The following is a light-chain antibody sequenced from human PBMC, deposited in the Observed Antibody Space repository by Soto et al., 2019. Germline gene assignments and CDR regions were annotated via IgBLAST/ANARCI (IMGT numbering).Light chain of an antibody. CDR2: DVS. V-gene: IGLV2-11*01. CDR1: PHAVATYDF. CDR3: CLYAVTFYV. Sequence: QSVLTQPRYVSGYPGPSVTISCNGPPHAVATYDFVSWYQQHPGKAPRLMISDVSERPSGVPDRFSGSKSGNAASLTISGLQAEDEADYYCCLYAVTFYVFGTGTKVTVL. J-gene: IGLJ1*01.